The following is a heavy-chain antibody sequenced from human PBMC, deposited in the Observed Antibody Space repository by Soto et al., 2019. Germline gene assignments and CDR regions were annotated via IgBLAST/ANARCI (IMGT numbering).Heavy chain of an antibody. CDR3: ARVRHPILVGAIYYYGMDV. CDR2: ISAYNGNT. CDR1: GYTFTSYG. Sequence: ASVKVSCKASGYTFTSYGISWVRQAPGQGLEWMGWISAYNGNTNYAQKLQGRVTMTTDTSTSTAYMELRSLRSDDTAVYYCARVRHPILVGAIYYYGMDVWGQGTTVTVSS. D-gene: IGHD1-26*01. J-gene: IGHJ6*02. V-gene: IGHV1-18*01.